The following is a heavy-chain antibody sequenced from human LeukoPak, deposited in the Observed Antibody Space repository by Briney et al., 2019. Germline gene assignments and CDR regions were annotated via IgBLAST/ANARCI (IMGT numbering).Heavy chain of an antibody. Sequence: GGSLRLSCAASGFTFSSYSMSWVRQAPGKGLEWVSGTSDRGDYIYYADSVKGRFTISRDTSKNTLYLQMNSLRAEDTALYFCAKKAQYDGHYPLDYWGQGTLVTVSS. D-gene: IGHD4/OR15-4a*01. J-gene: IGHJ4*02. CDR1: GFTFSSYS. CDR2: TSDRGDYI. V-gene: IGHV3-23*01. CDR3: AKKAQYDGHYPLDY.